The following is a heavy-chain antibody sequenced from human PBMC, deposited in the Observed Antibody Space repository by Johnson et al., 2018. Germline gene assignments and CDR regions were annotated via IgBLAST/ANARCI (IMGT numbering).Heavy chain of an antibody. J-gene: IGHJ4*02. V-gene: IGHV4-59*01. D-gene: IGHD2-15*01. Sequence: QVQLQESGPGLVKPSETLSLICTVSGGFINNFYWSWIRQSPEKGLEWIGYIYYDGSTTYNPSVKSRVTISADTSKNQVSLKVTSVIAADTAIYYCARDRGYGFDHWGQGNLVTVSS. CDR2: IYYDGST. CDR3: ARDRGYGFDH. CDR1: GGFINNFY.